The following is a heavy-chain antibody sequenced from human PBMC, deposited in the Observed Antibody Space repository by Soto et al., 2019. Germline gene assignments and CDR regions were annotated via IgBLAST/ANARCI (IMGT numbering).Heavy chain of an antibody. J-gene: IGHJ4*02. CDR2: IIPIFGTA. D-gene: IGHD3-22*01. V-gene: IGHV1-69*13. Sequence: GASVQVSCKASGGTFSSYAISWVRQAPGQGLEWMGGIIPIFGTANYAQKFQGRVTITADESTSTAYMELSSLRSEDTAVYYCARADYYDSSGYFNLDYWGQGTLVTVSS. CDR3: ARADYYDSSGYFNLDY. CDR1: GGTFSSYA.